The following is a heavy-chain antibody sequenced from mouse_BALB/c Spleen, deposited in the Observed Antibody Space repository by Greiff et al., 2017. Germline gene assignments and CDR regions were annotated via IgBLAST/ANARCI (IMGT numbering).Heavy chain of an antibody. CDR3: RREITTGDGLAY. V-gene: IGHV1S22*01. J-gene: IGHJ3*01. D-gene: IGHD2-4*01. CDR1: GYTFTSYW. CDR2: IYPGSGST. Sequence: LQQPGSELVRPGASVKLSCKASGYTFTSYWMHWVKQRPGQGLEWIGNIYPGSGSTNYDEKFKSKATLTVDTSSSTAYMQLSSLTSEDSAVYYCRREITTGDGLAYWGQGTLVTVSA.